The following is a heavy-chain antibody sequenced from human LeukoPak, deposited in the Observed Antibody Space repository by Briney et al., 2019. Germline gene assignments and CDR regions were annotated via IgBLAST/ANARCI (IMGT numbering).Heavy chain of an antibody. J-gene: IGHJ6*02. V-gene: IGHV4-59*01. Sequence: PSETLSLTCTVSGGSISSYYWSWIRQPPGKGLEWIGYIYYSGSTNYNPSLKSRVTISVDTSKNQFSLKLSSVTAADTAVYYCARAYYDLRGGYGMDVWGQGTTVTVSS. CDR1: GGSISSYY. D-gene: IGHD3-3*01. CDR3: ARAYYDLRGGYGMDV. CDR2: IYYSGST.